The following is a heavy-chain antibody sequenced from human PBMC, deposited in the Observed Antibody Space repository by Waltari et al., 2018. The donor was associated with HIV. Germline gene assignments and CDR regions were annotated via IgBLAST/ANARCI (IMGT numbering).Heavy chain of an antibody. J-gene: IGHJ2*01. V-gene: IGHV1-2*06. CDR2: INPKSGVT. CDR3: ARGYVQNDLRGLFHL. D-gene: IGHD2-2*01. Sequence: QEPLVQSGAEVKKPGASVKVPCKASGYTSIDYFIHWVRQAPGTGLEWWGRINPKSGVTHYPQKFQGRVIMTRDTSMSTAYMDLTRLRADDTALYFCARGYVQNDLRGLFHLWGRGTSVTVSS. CDR1: GYTSIDYF.